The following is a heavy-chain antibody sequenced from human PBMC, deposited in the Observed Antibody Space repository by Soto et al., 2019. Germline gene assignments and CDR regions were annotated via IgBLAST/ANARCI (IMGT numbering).Heavy chain of an antibody. Sequence: QVQLVESGGGLVKPGGSLRLSCAASGFTFSDDYMSWIRQAPGKGLEWLSYISISGGTIYYADSVKGRFSISRDNAKNSLYLQLSSLRAEDTAVYFCARERARVFDSWGQGTLVTVSS. CDR3: ARERARVFDS. CDR1: GFTFSDDY. V-gene: IGHV3-11*01. CDR2: ISISGGTI. J-gene: IGHJ4*02.